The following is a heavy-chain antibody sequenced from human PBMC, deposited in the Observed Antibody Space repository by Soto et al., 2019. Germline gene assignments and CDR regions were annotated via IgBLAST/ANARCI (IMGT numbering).Heavy chain of an antibody. J-gene: IGHJ6*02. V-gene: IGHV3-15*07. CDR1: GFTFSNAW. CDR2: IKSKTDGGTT. D-gene: IGHD2-15*01. CDR3: TTDWGYCSGGSCYSPYYYGMDV. Sequence: EVQLVESGGGLVKPGGSLRLSCAASGFTFSNAWMNWVRQAPGKGLEWVGRIKSKTDGGTTDYAAPVKGRFTISRDDSKNTLYLQMNSLKTEDTAVYYCTTDWGYCSGGSCYSPYYYGMDVWGQGTTVTVFS.